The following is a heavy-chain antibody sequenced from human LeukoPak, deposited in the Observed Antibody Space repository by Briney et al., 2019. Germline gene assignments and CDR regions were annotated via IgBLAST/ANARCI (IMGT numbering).Heavy chain of an antibody. CDR3: ARTLRPLGLGYCSSTSCYDGLDY. V-gene: IGHV1-69*13. CDR1: GGTFSSYA. D-gene: IGHD2-2*01. Sequence: SVKVSCKASGGTFSSYAISWVRQAPGQGLEWMGGIIPIFGTANYAQKFQGRVTIAADESTSTAYMELSSLRSEDTAVYYCARTLRPLGLGYCSSTSCYDGLDYWGQGTLVTVSS. J-gene: IGHJ4*02. CDR2: IIPIFGTA.